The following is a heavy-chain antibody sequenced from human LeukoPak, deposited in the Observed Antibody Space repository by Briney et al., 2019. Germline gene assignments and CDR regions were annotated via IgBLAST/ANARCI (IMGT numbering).Heavy chain of an antibody. Sequence: ASVKVSCKASGYIFTGYYIYWVRQAPGQGLEWMGWINPNSGDTNHAQKFQGRVTMTRDTSISTAYMELSRLRSDDTAVYYCARGEQLVPYFQHWGQGTLVTVSS. V-gene: IGHV1-2*02. CDR2: INPNSGDT. D-gene: IGHD6-6*01. J-gene: IGHJ1*01. CDR1: GYIFTGYY. CDR3: ARGEQLVPYFQH.